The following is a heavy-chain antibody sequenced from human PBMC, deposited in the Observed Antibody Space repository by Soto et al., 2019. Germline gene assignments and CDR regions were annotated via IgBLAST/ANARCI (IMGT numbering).Heavy chain of an antibody. J-gene: IGHJ4*02. D-gene: IGHD6-19*01. Sequence: ASVKVSCKASGYTFSSYYIHWVRQAPGQGLEWIGMINPNGGSTNYAQNLQGRVTMTTDTSTSTAYMELSSLRSDDTAVYYCAIELAVAGSVTLDYWGQGTLVTVSS. CDR2: INPNGGST. CDR3: AIELAVAGSVTLDY. CDR1: GYTFSSYY. V-gene: IGHV1-46*01.